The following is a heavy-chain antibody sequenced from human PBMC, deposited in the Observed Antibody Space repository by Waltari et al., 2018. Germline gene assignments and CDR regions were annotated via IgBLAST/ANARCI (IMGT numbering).Heavy chain of an antibody. Sequence: QAQLVQSGAEVKKPGASVKVSCRASGSPFSDFGISRVRQAPGQGLEWMGWISANNGHTNHAQKFQDRLIMTKDTSTTTVYMELNYLTSDDTAVYYCARERHRLMEVGYLMALDPWGQGTLVTVSS. CDR2: ISANNGHT. V-gene: IGHV1-18*01. CDR3: ARERHRLMEVGYLMALDP. J-gene: IGHJ5*02. CDR1: GSPFSDFG. D-gene: IGHD3-3*01.